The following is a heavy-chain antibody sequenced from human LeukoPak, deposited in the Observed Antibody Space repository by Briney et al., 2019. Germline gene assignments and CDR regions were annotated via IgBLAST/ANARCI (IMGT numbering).Heavy chain of an antibody. CDR1: GFTFSSYT. V-gene: IGHV3-21*01. CDR2: ITSSSSYI. D-gene: IGHD3-22*01. J-gene: IGHJ4*02. Sequence: GGSLRLSCAASGFTFSSYTMNWVRQAPGKGLEWVSSITSSSSYIYYADSLKGRFTISRDNAKNSLYLQMNSLRAEDTAIYYCARHVVAVGFDYWGQGTLVTVSS. CDR3: ARHVVAVGFDY.